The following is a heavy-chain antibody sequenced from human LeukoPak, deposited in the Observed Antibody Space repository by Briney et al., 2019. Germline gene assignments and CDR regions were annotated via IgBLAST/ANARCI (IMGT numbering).Heavy chain of an antibody. V-gene: IGHV3-30*04. CDR2: MSYDGSNK. J-gene: IGHJ4*02. CDR3: ARLRGLDY. CDR1: GFTFSSYA. D-gene: IGHD3-10*01. Sequence: GGSLRLSCAASGFTFSSYAMHWVRQAPGKGLEWVAVMSYDGSNKYYADSVKGRFTISRDNSKNTLYLQMNSLRAEDTAVYYCARLRGLDYWGQGTLVTVSS.